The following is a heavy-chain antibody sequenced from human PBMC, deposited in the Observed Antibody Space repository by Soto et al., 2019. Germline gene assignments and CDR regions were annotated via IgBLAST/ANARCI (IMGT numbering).Heavy chain of an antibody. Sequence: QVQLVESGGGVVQPGRSLRLSCAASGFTFSSYGIHWVRQAPGKGLEWVAVISYDGSNRYYADSVKGRFTISRDNSKNTLYLQMNSLRAEDTAVYYCAKGGYYDSSGYLGGLDYWGQGTLVTVSS. J-gene: IGHJ4*02. D-gene: IGHD3-22*01. V-gene: IGHV3-30*18. CDR1: GFTFSSYG. CDR3: AKGGYYDSSGYLGGLDY. CDR2: ISYDGSNR.